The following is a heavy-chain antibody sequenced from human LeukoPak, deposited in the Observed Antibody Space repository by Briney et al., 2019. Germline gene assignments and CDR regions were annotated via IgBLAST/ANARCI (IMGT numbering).Heavy chain of an antibody. J-gene: IGHJ4*02. Sequence: VASVKVSCKASGYTFTSYDINWVRQATGQGLEWMGWMNPNSGNTGYAQKFQGRVTMTRNTSISTAYMELSSLRSEDTAVYYCARGSIIIAAAGFDYWGQGTLVTVSS. D-gene: IGHD6-13*01. V-gene: IGHV1-8*01. CDR3: ARGSIIIAAAGFDY. CDR2: MNPNSGNT. CDR1: GYTFTSYD.